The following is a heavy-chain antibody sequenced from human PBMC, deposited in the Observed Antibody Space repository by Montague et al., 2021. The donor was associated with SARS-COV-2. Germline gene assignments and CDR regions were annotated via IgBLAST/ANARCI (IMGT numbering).Heavy chain of an antibody. D-gene: IGHD4-17*01. CDR3: AGERDYRRNFDF. CDR1: GGSISSYY. V-gene: IGHV4-59*13. Sequence: SETLSLTCTVSGGSISSYYWSWIRQTPGKGLEWIAYIYKNENSNYNPSPKSRVAISLDTSRSQIYLNMTSVTAADTAMYFCAGERDYRRNFDFWGQGALVSVS. J-gene: IGHJ4*02. CDR2: IYKNENS.